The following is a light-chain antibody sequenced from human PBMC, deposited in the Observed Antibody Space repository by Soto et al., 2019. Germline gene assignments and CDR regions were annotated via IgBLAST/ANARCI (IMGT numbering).Light chain of an antibody. J-gene: IGKJ1*01. CDR1: QSVTIN. V-gene: IGKV3-20*01. CDR2: GAS. Sequence: ILLTQSPDTLSVSPGERVTLSCRASQSVTINLAWYRHTPGQSPRLLISGASSRATGIPDRFSGSGSGTDFTLTISRLEPEDFAVYYCQQYDTSPQTLGQGTKVDIK. CDR3: QQYDTSPQT.